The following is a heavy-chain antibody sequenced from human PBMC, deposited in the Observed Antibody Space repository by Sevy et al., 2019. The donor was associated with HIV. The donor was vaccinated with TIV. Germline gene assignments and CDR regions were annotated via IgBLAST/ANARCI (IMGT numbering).Heavy chain of an antibody. J-gene: IGHJ6*02. CDR3: ARDCSSTSCLWGMDV. D-gene: IGHD2-2*01. V-gene: IGHV3-7*03. CDR2: IKRDGSEK. Sequence: GGSLRLSCVASGFMFSNYWMSWVRQAPGKGLEWVANIKRDGSEKYYVASVKGRFTISRDNAKNSLYLQMNSLSVEDTAVYYCARDCSSTSCLWGMDVWGPGTTVTVSS. CDR1: GFMFSNYW.